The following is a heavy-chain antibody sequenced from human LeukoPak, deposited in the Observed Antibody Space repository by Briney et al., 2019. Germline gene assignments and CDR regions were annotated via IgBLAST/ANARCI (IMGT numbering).Heavy chain of an antibody. CDR3: ARLPLPGIAAAGTGGFDY. CDR1: GYTFTSYD. Sequence: ASVTVSCKASGYTFTSYDINWVRQATGQGLGWMGWMNPNSGNTGYAQKFQGRVTMTRNTSISTAYMELSSLRSEDTAVYYCARLPLPGIAAAGTGGFDYWGQGTLVTVSS. D-gene: IGHD6-13*01. J-gene: IGHJ4*02. CDR2: MNPNSGNT. V-gene: IGHV1-8*01.